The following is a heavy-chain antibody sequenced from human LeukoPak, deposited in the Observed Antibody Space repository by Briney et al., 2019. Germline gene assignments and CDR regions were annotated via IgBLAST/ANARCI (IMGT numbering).Heavy chain of an antibody. CDR3: AKNPGGPRLRDY. CDR1: GYSFTGHY. J-gene: IGHJ4*02. D-gene: IGHD2-15*01. CDR2: INPKSGGT. V-gene: IGHV1-2*02. Sequence: ASVKVSCKASGYSFTGHYMHWVRQAPGQGLEWMGWINPKSGGTNYAQKFQGRVTMTRDTSISTAYMDMSSLRSDDTAVYYCAKNPGGPRLRDYWGQGTLVTVSS.